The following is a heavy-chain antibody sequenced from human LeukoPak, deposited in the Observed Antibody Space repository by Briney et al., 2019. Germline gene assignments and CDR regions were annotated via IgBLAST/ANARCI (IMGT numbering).Heavy chain of an antibody. V-gene: IGHV3-11*01. CDR1: GFRFNDYH. CDR3: APPPSPSVAMVNC. D-gene: IGHD5-18*01. CDR2: ISVTGGSI. J-gene: IGHJ4*02. Sequence: GGSLRLSCAVSGFRFNDYHMNWIRKAPGKGLEWLSYISVTGGSIYYADSVKGRFTISRDNAKNSVYLHMNSLSADDTAVYYCAPPPSPSVAMVNCWGQGTLVTVSS.